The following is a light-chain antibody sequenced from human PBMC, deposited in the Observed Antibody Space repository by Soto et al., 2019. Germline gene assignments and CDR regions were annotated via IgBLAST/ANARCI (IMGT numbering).Light chain of an antibody. CDR2: AAS. Sequence: DIQMIQSASSLSASVGDRVTITCRASQSISSYLNWYQQKPGKVPKLLIYAASSLQSGVPSRFSGSGSGTDFTLSISSLQPEDFATYYCQQSYSMSWTFGQGTKVEIK. V-gene: IGKV1-39*01. CDR1: QSISSY. J-gene: IGKJ1*01. CDR3: QQSYSMSWT.